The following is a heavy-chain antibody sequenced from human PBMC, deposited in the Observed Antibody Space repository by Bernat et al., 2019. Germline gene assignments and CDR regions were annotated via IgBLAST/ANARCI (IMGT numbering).Heavy chain of an antibody. CDR1: GYTFTNYG. D-gene: IGHD3-22*01. Sequence: QVQLVQSGAEVKKPGASVKVSCKASGYTFTNYGINWVRQAPGQGLEWMGWISGNNDNTKYAQKLQGRVTMTTDTSTSTAYMELRSLRSDDTAVYYWATDSSNYQPTYFDYWGQGTLVTVSS. CDR2: ISGNNDNT. V-gene: IGHV1-18*01. J-gene: IGHJ4*01. CDR3: ATDSSNYQPTYFDY.